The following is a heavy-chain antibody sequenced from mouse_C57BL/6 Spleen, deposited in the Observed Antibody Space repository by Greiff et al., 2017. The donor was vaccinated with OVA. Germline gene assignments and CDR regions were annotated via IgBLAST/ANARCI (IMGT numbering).Heavy chain of an antibody. CDR2: IDPEDGET. CDR3: AREDYGNYEDAMDY. CDR1: GFNIKDYY. V-gene: IGHV14-2*01. D-gene: IGHD2-1*01. Sequence: EVQLQQSGAGLVKPGASVKLSCTASGFNIKDYYMHWVKQRTEQGLEWIGRIDPEDGETNYAPKFQGKATITADTSSNTAYLQLSSLTSEDTAVEYCAREDYGNYEDAMDYWGQGTTVTVSS. J-gene: IGHJ4*01.